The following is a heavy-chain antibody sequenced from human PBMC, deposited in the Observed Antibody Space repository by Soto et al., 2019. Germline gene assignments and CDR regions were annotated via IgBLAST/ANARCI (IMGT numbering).Heavy chain of an antibody. D-gene: IGHD3-10*01. J-gene: IGHJ4*02. CDR2: ISAGGGTT. V-gene: IGHV3-23*01. CDR1: GFTFSTYA. Sequence: PGGSLRLSCAASGFTFSTYAMSWVRQAPGKGLEWVSGISAGGGTTYYAESVKGRFTTSRDNAKNTLSLEMDSLRAEDTAVYYCAKFRSGSYSEFDYWGQGTLVTVSS. CDR3: AKFRSGSYSEFDY.